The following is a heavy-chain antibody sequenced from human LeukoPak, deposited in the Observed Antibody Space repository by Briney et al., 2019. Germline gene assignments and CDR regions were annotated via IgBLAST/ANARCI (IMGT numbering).Heavy chain of an antibody. Sequence: SQTLSLTCAISGDSVSGNTAAWNWIRQSPSRGLEWLGRTYYRSKWCNNYAVSVKSRISVNPDTSKNQFSLQLKSVTPEDTAVYYCAREETGDQNFDYWGQGTLVTVSS. D-gene: IGHD7-27*01. CDR2: TYYRSKWCN. CDR1: GDSVSGNTAA. V-gene: IGHV6-1*01. J-gene: IGHJ4*02. CDR3: AREETGDQNFDY.